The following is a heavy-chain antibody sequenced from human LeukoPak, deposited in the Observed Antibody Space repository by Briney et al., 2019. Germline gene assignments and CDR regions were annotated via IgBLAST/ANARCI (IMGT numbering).Heavy chain of an antibody. J-gene: IGHJ6*02. V-gene: IGHV3-21*01. CDR1: GFTFNRYW. CDR2: ISSRGSYI. CDR3: TKDGRVASAINRPTYYYGMDV. D-gene: IGHD5-18*01. Sequence: GGSLRLSCAASGFTFNRYWMHWVRQAPGKGLVWVSCISSRGSYIYYADSVKGRFTISRDNADNSLYLQMNSLRAEDTAVYYCTKDGRVASAINRPTYYYGMDVWGQGTTVIVSS.